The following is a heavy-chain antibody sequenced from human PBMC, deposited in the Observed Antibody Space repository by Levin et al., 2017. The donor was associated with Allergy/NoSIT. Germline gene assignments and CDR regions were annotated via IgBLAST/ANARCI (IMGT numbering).Heavy chain of an antibody. CDR2: VIPVDGIT. D-gene: IGHD5-18*01. Sequence: SVKVSCKPSGGTFNSYTLSWVRQAPGQGLEWMGRVIPVDGITNYAQRFQGRVTIIADKSTSTVYMEVSSLRSDDTAIYYCMRDLEYSYGHPIDFDYWGQGTLVTVSS. J-gene: IGHJ4*02. V-gene: IGHV1-69*04. CDR1: GGTFNSYT. CDR3: MRDLEYSYGHPIDFDY.